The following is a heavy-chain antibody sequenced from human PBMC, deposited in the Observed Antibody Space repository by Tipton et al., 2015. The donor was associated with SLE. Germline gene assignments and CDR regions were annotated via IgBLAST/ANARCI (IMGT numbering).Heavy chain of an antibody. Sequence: GSLRLSCAVSGFLVTYNYMSWVRQAPGKGLEWVSVIYGGGTTYYADSVQGRFTISRDNAKNSLYLQMNSLRAEDTAVYYCARHGVEPGRELLLPPYMDVWGKGTTVTVSS. CDR3: ARHGVEPGRELLLPPYMDV. V-gene: IGHV3-66*04. CDR1: GFLVTYNY. J-gene: IGHJ6*03. D-gene: IGHD1-26*01. CDR2: IYGGGTT.